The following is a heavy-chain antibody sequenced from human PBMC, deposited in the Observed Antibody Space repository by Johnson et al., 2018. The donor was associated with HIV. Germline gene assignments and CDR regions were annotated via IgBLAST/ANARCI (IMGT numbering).Heavy chain of an antibody. Sequence: VQLVESGGGLVQPGGSLKLSCAASGFTFSGSAMHWVRQASGKGLEWVGRIRSKANTYATAYAASVKGRFTISRDDSKNTAYLQMNSLKTEDTAVHYCTQTGFRGEDAFDIWGQGTIVTVSS. CDR3: TQTGFRGEDAFDI. CDR1: GFTFSGSA. D-gene: IGHD3-10*01. CDR2: IRSKANTYAT. V-gene: IGHV3-73*01. J-gene: IGHJ3*02.